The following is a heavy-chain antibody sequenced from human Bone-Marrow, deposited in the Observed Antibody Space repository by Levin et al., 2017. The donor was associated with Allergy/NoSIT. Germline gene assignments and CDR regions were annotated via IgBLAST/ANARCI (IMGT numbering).Heavy chain of an antibody. V-gene: IGHV1-18*01. J-gene: IGHJ6*02. CDR1: GYTFTSYG. D-gene: IGHD3-10*01. Sequence: ASVKVSCKASGYTFTSYGISWVRQAPGQGLEWMGWISAYNGNTNYAQKLQGRVTMTTDTSTSTAYMELRSLRSDDTAVYYCARSGPRTDLSQQSYGMDVWGQGTTVTVSS. CDR3: ARSGPRTDLSQQSYGMDV. CDR2: ISAYNGNT.